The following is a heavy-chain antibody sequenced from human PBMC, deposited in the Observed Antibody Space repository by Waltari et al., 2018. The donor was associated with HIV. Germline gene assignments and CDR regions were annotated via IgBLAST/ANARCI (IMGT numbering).Heavy chain of an antibody. Sequence: QVQLVQSGAEVQKPGASVKVSCKASGYTFTGYYIHWLRQAPGQGLEWMGWINPNSGGTNYAQNFQGRVTMTRDTSISTAYMELSRLRSDDTAVYYCATPSYDSSGYYSAGSEFDYWGQGTLVTVSS. CDR2: INPNSGGT. V-gene: IGHV1-2*02. J-gene: IGHJ4*02. CDR3: ATPSYDSSGYYSAGSEFDY. CDR1: GYTFTGYY. D-gene: IGHD3-22*01.